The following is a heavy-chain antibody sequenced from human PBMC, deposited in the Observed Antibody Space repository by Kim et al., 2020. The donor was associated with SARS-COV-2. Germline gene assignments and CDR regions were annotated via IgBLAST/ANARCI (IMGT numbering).Heavy chain of an antibody. J-gene: IGHJ5*02. D-gene: IGHD1-26*01. Sequence: NYAQKLQGRVTMTTDTSTSTAYMELRSLRSDDTAVYYCAREVRSGSYLGPWGQGTLVTVSS. CDR3: AREVRSGSYLGP. V-gene: IGHV1-18*01.